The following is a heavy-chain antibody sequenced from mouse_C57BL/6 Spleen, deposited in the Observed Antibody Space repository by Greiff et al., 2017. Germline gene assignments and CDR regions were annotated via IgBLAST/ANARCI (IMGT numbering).Heavy chain of an antibody. D-gene: IGHD3-2*02. CDR1: GYTFTSYW. Sequence: VQLQQPGAELVMPGASVKLSCKASGYTFTSYWMHWVKQRPGQGLEWIGEIDPSDSYTNYNQKFKGKSTLTVDKSSSTAYTQLSSLTSEDSAVYYGARRGKATEAMDYWGQGTSVTVSS. CDR3: ARRGKATEAMDY. V-gene: IGHV1-69*01. J-gene: IGHJ4*01. CDR2: IDPSDSYT.